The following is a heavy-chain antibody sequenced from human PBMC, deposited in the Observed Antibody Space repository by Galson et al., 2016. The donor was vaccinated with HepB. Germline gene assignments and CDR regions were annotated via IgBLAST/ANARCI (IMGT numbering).Heavy chain of an antibody. J-gene: IGHJ4*02. CDR2: IYPGDSDT. V-gene: IGHV5-51*01. CDR1: GYNFAIYW. D-gene: IGHD1-26*01. Sequence: QSGAEVKKPGESLKISCKGYGYNFAIYWIGWVRQMPGKGLEWMGIIYPGDSDTRYSPSFQGQVTISADKATSTAFLQWNSLKAPDSAMYYCGRRDPRGGSSWYFDEWGQGTLVTVSS. CDR3: GRRDPRGGSSWYFDE.